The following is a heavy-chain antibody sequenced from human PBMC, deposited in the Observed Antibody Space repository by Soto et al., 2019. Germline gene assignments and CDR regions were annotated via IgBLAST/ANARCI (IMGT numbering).Heavy chain of an antibody. CDR2: IGSSGSTI. J-gene: IGHJ4*02. D-gene: IGHD6-6*01. CDR3: ARATYSSSYYFDS. Sequence: EVQLVESGGGLVQPGGSLRLSCAASGFTCSRCEMNWVRQAPGKGLDWVSKIGSSGSTIWYADSVKGRFTISRDNAGNSLYLQMNSLRGEDTALYYCARATYSSSYYFDSWGQGTLVTVSS. CDR1: GFTCSRCE. V-gene: IGHV3-48*03.